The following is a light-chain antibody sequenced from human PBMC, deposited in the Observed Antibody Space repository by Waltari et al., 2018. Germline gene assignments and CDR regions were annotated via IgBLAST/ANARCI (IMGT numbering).Light chain of an antibody. CDR1: SSDVGCYNL. J-gene: IGLJ7*01. V-gene: IGLV2-23*02. CDR3: CSYAGSSTFAV. CDR2: EVS. Sequence: QSALTQPASVSGSPGQSITISCPGTSSDVGCYNLVSWYQQNPGKAPKLMIYEVSKRPSGVSNRFSGSKSGNTASLTISGLQAEDEADYYCCSYAGSSTFAVFGGGTQLTVL.